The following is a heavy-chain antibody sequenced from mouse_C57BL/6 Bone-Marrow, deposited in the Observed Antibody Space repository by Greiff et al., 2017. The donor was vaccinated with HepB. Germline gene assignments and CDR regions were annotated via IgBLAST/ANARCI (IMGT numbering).Heavy chain of an antibody. CDR3: ARDRYDYDEGWYFDV. CDR1: GFTFSDYY. J-gene: IGHJ1*03. Sequence: EVKLVESEGGLVQPGSSMKLSCTASGFTFSDYYMAWVRQVPEKGLEWVANINYDGSSTYYLDSLKSRFIISRDNAKNILYLQMSSLKSEDIATYYCARDRYDYDEGWYFDVWGTGTTVTVSS. V-gene: IGHV5-16*01. CDR2: INYDGSST. D-gene: IGHD2-4*01.